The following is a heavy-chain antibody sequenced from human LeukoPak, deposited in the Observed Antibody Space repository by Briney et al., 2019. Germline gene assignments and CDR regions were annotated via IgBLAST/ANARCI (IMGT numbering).Heavy chain of an antibody. CDR1: GGSISRSSYY. V-gene: IGHV4-39*01. CDR3: AGRYYSDPNLGY. CDR2: IYYSGST. D-gene: IGHD4-17*01. J-gene: IGHJ4*02. Sequence: TSETLSLTCIVSGGSISRSSYYWGWIRQPPGKGLEWIGNIYYSGSTYYNPSLKSRVTIYVDRSKNQFSLKLSSVTAADTAVYYCAGRYYSDPNLGYWGQGSLVTVSS.